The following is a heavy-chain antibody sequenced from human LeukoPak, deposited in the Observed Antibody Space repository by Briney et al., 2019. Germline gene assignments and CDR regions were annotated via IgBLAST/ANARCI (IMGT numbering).Heavy chain of an antibody. CDR1: GFTFSSYA. CDR2: ISYDGSNK. J-gene: IGHJ4*02. D-gene: IGHD3-22*01. V-gene: IGHV3-30-3*01. CDR3: ARDREYYDSSGYYNFDY. Sequence: GGSPRLSCAASGFTFSSYAMHWVRQAPGKGLEWVAVISYDGSNKYYADSVKGRFTISRDNSKNTLYLQMNSLRAEDTAVYYCARDREYYDSSGYYNFDYWGQGTLVTVSS.